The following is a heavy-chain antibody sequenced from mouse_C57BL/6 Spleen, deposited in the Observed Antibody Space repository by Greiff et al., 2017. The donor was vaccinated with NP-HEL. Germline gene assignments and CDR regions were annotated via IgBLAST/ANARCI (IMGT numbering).Heavy chain of an antibody. CDR3: ARDRSYSNYDYFDY. CDR2: ISDGGSYT. CDR1: GFTFSSYA. V-gene: IGHV5-4*01. J-gene: IGHJ2*01. Sequence: EVHLVESGGGLVKPGGSLKLSCAASGFTFSSYAMSWVRQTPEKRLEWVATISDGGSYTYYPDNVKGRFTISRDNAKNNLYLQMSHLKSEDTAMYYCARDRSYSNYDYFDYWGQGTTLTVSS. D-gene: IGHD2-5*01.